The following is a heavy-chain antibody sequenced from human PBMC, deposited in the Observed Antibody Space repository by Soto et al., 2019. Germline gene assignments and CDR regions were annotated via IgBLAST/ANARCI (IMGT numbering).Heavy chain of an antibody. Sequence: GAPGEVSSKASGFTLTNYAIHWARQAPGQRLEWMGWINAGNGNTKYSQKFQGRVTITRDTSASTAHMELSSLRSEDTAVYYRARYSGGMDVWGQGTTITVSS. D-gene: IGHD2-15*01. CDR3: ARYSGGMDV. J-gene: IGHJ6*01. CDR2: INAGNGNT. CDR1: GFTLTNYA. V-gene: IGHV1-3*01.